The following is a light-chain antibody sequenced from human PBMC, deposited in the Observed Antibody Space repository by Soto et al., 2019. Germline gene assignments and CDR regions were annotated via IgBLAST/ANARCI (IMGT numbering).Light chain of an antibody. V-gene: IGLV2-18*01. J-gene: IGLJ1*01. CDR1: ITDLVSYKR. Sequence: QSALTHPPSVSRSPGHSVTISCTGTITDLVSYKRVSWYQQPPGTAPKLIIYEASNRRSGVPDRFSGSKSGNTASLTISGLQAADEVDYYCSLYTSENTYVFGTGTKVTVL. CDR2: EAS. CDR3: SLYTSENTYV.